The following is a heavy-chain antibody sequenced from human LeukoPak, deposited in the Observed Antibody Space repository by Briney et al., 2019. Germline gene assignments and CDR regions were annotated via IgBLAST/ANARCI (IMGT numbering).Heavy chain of an antibody. CDR2: IYSNGST. J-gene: IGHJ3*01. CDR1: EFDFSSHA. Sequence: GGSLRLSCAASEFDFSSHAMTWVRQAPGKGLEWVSIIYSNGSTFYADSVKGRFTVSRDTFKNILSLQMNSLRAEDTAKYYCARDFCSSDACPFRDDAFDLWGQGTMVTVSS. D-gene: IGHD2-2*01. V-gene: IGHV3-53*01. CDR3: ARDFCSSDACPFRDDAFDL.